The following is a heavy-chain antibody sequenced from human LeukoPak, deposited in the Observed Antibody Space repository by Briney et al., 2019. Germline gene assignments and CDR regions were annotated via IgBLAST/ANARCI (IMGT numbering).Heavy chain of an antibody. Sequence: GGSLRLSCAASGFTFSSYGMHWVRQAPGKGLEWGAVIWYDGSNKYYADSVKGRFTISRDNSKNTLYLQMNSLRAEDTAVYYCAREGHYYGSGSYSGDGYYFDYWGQGTLVTVSS. V-gene: IGHV3-33*01. CDR3: AREGHYYGSGSYSGDGYYFDY. CDR2: IWYDGSNK. J-gene: IGHJ4*02. CDR1: GFTFSSYG. D-gene: IGHD3-10*01.